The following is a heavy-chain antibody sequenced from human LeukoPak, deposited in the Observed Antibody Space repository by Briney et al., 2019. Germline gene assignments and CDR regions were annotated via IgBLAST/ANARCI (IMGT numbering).Heavy chain of an antibody. CDR1: GGSVSSGRYY. CDR3: ARDGPSYAFDI. V-gene: IGHV4-61*01. J-gene: IGHJ3*02. D-gene: IGHD3-10*01. Sequence: SETLSLTCTVSGGSVSSGRYYWSWIRQPPGKGLEWIGYVSYSGSTNYNPSLKSRVTISVDTSKNQFSLKLSSVTAADTAVYYCARDGPSYAFDIWGQGTMVTVSS. CDR2: VSYSGST.